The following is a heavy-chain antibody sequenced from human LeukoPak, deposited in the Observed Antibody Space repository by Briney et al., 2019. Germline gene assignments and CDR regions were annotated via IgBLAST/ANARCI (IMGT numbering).Heavy chain of an antibody. CDR2: ISSSSTT. V-gene: IGHV3-48*04. Sequence: QPGGSLRLSCAASGFTFSSYSMDWVRQAPGKGLEWVSYISSSSTTYYADSVKGRFTVSRDNAKNSLYLQMNSLRAEDTAVYYCATLNKETTWDCWGQGTLVTVSS. J-gene: IGHJ4*02. CDR1: GFTFSSYS. D-gene: IGHD4-17*01. CDR3: ATLNKETTWDC.